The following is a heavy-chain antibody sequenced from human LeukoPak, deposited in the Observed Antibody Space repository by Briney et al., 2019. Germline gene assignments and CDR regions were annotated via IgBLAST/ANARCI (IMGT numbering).Heavy chain of an antibody. CDR2: INPNSGGT. J-gene: IGHJ4*02. V-gene: IGHV1-2*02. D-gene: IGHD1-1*01. CDR1: GYTFTSYG. Sequence: ASVKVSCKASGYTFTSYGISWVRQAPGQGLEWMGWINPNSGGTNYAQKFQDRVTLTRDSSISTAYMELSGLRSDDTAVYYCARGTTTYSLDYWGQGTLVTVSS. CDR3: ARGTTTYSLDY.